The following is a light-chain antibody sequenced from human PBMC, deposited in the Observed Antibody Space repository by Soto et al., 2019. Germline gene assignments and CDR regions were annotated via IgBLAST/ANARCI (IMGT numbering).Light chain of an antibody. V-gene: IGLV2-14*03. CDR3: SSSRSSSTTFYV. Sequence: QSALTQPASVSGSPGQSITISCAGTSSDIGGSNYVSWYQQHPGKAPKLMIYGVSNRPSGVSTRFSGSKSGNTASLTISGLQAEDEADYFCSSSRSSSTTFYVFGTGTKVTVL. J-gene: IGLJ1*01. CDR2: GVS. CDR1: SSDIGGSNY.